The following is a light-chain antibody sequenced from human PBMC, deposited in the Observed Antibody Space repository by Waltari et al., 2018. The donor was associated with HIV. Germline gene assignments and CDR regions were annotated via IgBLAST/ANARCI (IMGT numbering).Light chain of an antibody. CDR1: QTVTTK. CDR2: DAS. V-gene: IGKV1-39*01. CDR3: QQSYSFPLT. Sequence: DIQLTQSPSLLSASVGDRVTITCRASQTVTTKVNWYQQKPGNAPKLLIYDASSLGTGVPSRFSGSGSGTDFTLTISSLQTDDFATYFCQQSYSFPLTFGPGTKLDV. J-gene: IGKJ3*01.